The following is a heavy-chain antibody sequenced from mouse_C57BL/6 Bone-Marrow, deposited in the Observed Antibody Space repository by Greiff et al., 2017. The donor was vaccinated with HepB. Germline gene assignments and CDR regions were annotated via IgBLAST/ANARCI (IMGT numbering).Heavy chain of an antibody. CDR2: INPGSGGT. Sequence: QVQLQQSGAELVRPGTSVKVSCKASGYAFTNYLIEWVKQRPGQGLEWIGVINPGSGGTNYNEKFKGKATLTADKSSSTAYMQLSSLTSEDSAVYFCARSTAQALYYFDYWGQGTTLTVSS. V-gene: IGHV1-54*01. J-gene: IGHJ2*01. CDR3: ARSTAQALYYFDY. D-gene: IGHD3-2*02. CDR1: GYAFTNYL.